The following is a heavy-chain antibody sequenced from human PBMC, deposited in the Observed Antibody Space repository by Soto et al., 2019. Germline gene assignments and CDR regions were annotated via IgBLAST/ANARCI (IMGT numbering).Heavy chain of an antibody. CDR3: ALDVGSSSWHALDI. V-gene: IGHV3-33*01. J-gene: IGHJ3*02. CDR1: GFTFSSYL. Sequence: QVQLVESGGGVVQPGESLRLSCAASGFTFSSYLMHWFRQAPGKGLGWVAIIYPDGTTHYYVASVKGRFIISRDNSKRTLYVQLNSLRVEDTAVYLCALDVGSSSWHALDIWGQGTMVTVAS. D-gene: IGHD6-13*01. CDR2: IYPDGTTH.